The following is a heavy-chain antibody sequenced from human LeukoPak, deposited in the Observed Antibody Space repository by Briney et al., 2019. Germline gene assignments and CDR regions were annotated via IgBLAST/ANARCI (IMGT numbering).Heavy chain of an antibody. V-gene: IGHV3-9*01. CDR1: GGSISSYY. J-gene: IGHJ4*02. Sequence: LSLTCTVSGGSISSYYWSWIRQPPGKGLEWVSGISWNSGSIGYADSVKGRFTISRDNAKNSLYLQMNSLRAEDTALYYCAKGTNWGGFDYWGQGTLVTVSS. D-gene: IGHD7-27*01. CDR3: AKGTNWGGFDY. CDR2: ISWNSGSI.